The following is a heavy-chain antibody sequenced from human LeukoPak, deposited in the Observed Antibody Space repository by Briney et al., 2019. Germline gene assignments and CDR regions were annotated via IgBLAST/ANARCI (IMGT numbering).Heavy chain of an antibody. Sequence: SETLSPTCTVSGGSISSYYWSWIRQPPGKGLEWIGYIYYSGSTNYNPSLKSRVTISVDTSKNQFSLKLSSVTAADTAVYYCAITQSGSYQGWFDPWGQGTLVTVSS. CDR1: GGSISSYY. D-gene: IGHD1-26*01. J-gene: IGHJ5*02. V-gene: IGHV4-59*01. CDR3: AITQSGSYQGWFDP. CDR2: IYYSGST.